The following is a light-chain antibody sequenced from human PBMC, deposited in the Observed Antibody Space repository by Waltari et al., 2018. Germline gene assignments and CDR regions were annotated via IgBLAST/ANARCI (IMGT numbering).Light chain of an antibody. Sequence: IQMTQSPFSLSASVGDTVTITCQASQDFDNNLNWYQQKPGKAPKLLIYRTSSLQSGIPSRFSGSGSGTDFTLTISSLQPEDFATYYCQQGYNYPFTFGPGTKLDIK. J-gene: IGKJ3*01. CDR1: QDFDNN. V-gene: IGKV1-6*01. CDR3: QQGYNYPFT. CDR2: RTS.